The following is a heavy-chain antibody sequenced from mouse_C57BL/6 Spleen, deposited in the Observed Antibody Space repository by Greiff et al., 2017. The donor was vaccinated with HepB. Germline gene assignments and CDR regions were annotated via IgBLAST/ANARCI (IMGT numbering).Heavy chain of an antibody. Sequence: QVQLKQSGPGLVQPSQSLSITCTVSGFSLTSYGVHWVRQSPGKGLEWLGVIWSGGSTDYNAAFISRLSISKDNSKSQVFFKMNSLQADDTAIYYCARKDYYGSPYAMDYWGQGTSVTVSS. CDR1: GFSLTSYG. V-gene: IGHV2-2*01. CDR2: IWSGGST. J-gene: IGHJ4*01. D-gene: IGHD1-1*01. CDR3: ARKDYYGSPYAMDY.